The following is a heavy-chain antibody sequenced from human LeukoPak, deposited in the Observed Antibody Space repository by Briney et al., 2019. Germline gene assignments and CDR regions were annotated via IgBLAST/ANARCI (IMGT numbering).Heavy chain of an antibody. V-gene: IGHV1-8*01. CDR1: GYTFTSYD. CDR2: INPNSGNT. D-gene: IGHD3-3*01. J-gene: IGHJ6*04. Sequence: ASVKVSCKASGYTFTSYDINWVRQATGQGLEWMGWINPNSGNTGYAQKFQGRVTMTGNTSISTAYMELSSLRSEDTAVYYCARSGLLLRFLEWLSLDVWGKGTTVTVSS. CDR3: ARSGLLLRFLEWLSLDV.